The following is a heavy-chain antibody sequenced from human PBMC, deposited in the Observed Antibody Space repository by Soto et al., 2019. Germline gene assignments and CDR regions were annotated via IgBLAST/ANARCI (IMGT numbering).Heavy chain of an antibody. V-gene: IGHV4-59*01. CDR1: GGSLSTYL. J-gene: IGHJ5*02. CDR2: VYYNGSA. CDR3: ARSFFP. Sequence: PSETLSLTCIVSGGSLSTYLWSWIRQPPGKGLEWIGAVYYNGSANYSPSLKSRVSISVDTSKNHLSLTLRSATAADTAVYYCARSFFPWGRGTLVTVS.